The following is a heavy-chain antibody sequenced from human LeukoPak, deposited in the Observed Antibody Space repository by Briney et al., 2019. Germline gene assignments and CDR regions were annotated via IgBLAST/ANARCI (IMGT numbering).Heavy chain of an antibody. CDR3: AKWGDYDVLTGYYVSDY. CDR1: GFTFSNYA. CDR2: ITGSGGNT. Sequence: GASLRLSGAASGFTFSNYAMSWVRQAPGKGLDWVSAITGSGGNTYYADSVKGRFTISRDNPKNTLYLQMNSLRAEDTAVYYCAKWGDYDVLTGYYVSDYWGQGALVTVSS. D-gene: IGHD3-9*01. J-gene: IGHJ4*02. V-gene: IGHV3-23*01.